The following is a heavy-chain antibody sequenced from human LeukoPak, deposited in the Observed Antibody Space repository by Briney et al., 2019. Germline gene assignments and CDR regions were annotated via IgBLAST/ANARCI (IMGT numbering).Heavy chain of an antibody. V-gene: IGHV4-34*01. CDR1: GVPFSNYY. J-gene: IGHJ4*02. Sequence: SETLSLTCAVSGVPFSNYYWRWVRQSPTKGLEWIGEINHSGYTNYNPSLKSRLTISIDTSKNQFSLMLTSVTAADTAVYYCTRAVAGHPDWGQGTLVTVSS. D-gene: IGHD6-19*01. CDR2: INHSGYT. CDR3: TRAVAGHPD.